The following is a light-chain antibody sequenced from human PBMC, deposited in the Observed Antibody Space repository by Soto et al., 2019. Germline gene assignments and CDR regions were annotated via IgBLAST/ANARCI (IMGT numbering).Light chain of an antibody. J-gene: IGKJ1*01. CDR2: GAS. CDR1: QSVSGSS. CDR3: QQYGSSPRT. V-gene: IGKV3-20*01. Sequence: EIVLTQSPATLSLSPGEGATLSCRASQSVSGSSLAWYQQKPGQAPRLLIYGASSRATGIPDRFSGIGSETEFTLTISRLEPEDFAMYYCQQYGSSPRTFGQGTKVEIK.